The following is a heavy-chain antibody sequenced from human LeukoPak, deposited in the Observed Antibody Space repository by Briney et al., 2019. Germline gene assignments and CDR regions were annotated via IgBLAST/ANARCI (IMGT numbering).Heavy chain of an antibody. Sequence: SETLSLTCTVSGGSISSYYWSWIRQPAGKGLEWIGRIYTSGSTNYNPSLKSRVTMSVDTSKNQFSLKLSSVTAADTAVYYCARGGRIVVPAAIKVGYFDYWGQGTLVTVSS. D-gene: IGHD2-2*01. J-gene: IGHJ4*02. CDR3: ARGGRIVVPAAIKVGYFDY. CDR1: GGSISSYY. CDR2: IYTSGST. V-gene: IGHV4-4*07.